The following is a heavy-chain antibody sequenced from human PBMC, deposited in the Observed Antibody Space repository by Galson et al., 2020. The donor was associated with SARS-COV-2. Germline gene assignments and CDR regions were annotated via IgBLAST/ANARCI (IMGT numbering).Heavy chain of an antibody. Sequence: SVKVSCKASGGTFSSYAISWVRQAPGQGLEWMGGIIPIFGTANYAQKFQGRVTITADKSTSTAYMELSSLRSEDTAVYYCASLGGYNWNDESSEGLFGTSFDYWGQGTLVTVSS. CDR2: IIPIFGTA. V-gene: IGHV1-69*06. D-gene: IGHD1-1*01. J-gene: IGHJ4*02. CDR1: GGTFSSYA. CDR3: ASLGGYNWNDESSEGLFGTSFDY.